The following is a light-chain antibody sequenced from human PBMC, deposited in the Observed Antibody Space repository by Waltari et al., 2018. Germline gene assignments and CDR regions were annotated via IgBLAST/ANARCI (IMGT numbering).Light chain of an antibody. Sequence: QTVVTQEPSFSVSPGGTVTLTCGLSSGSVSTSSYPSWYQQTPGQAPRTLIYSTNTRCSGVPDRFSGSIRGNKAALTITGAQADDESDYYCLLYISSDIWVFGGGTKLTVL. CDR2: STN. CDR3: LLYISSDIWV. V-gene: IGLV8-61*01. J-gene: IGLJ3*02. CDR1: SGSVSTSSY.